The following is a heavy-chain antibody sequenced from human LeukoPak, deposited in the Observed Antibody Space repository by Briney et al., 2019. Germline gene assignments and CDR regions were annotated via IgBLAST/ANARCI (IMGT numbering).Heavy chain of an antibody. J-gene: IGHJ4*02. CDR3: ARTYYYDSSGYYFDY. V-gene: IGHV1-69*13. CDR2: IIPIFDTG. D-gene: IGHD3-22*01. Sequence: GASVKVSCKASGYTFSSYAISWVRQAPGQGLEWMGGIIPIFDTGNYAQKFQGRLTITADESTSTAYMELSSLRSEDTAVYYCARTYYYDSSGYYFDYWGQGTLLTVSS. CDR1: GYTFSSYA.